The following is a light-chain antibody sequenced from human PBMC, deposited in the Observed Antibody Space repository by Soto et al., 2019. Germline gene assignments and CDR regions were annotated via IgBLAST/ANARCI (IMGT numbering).Light chain of an antibody. CDR3: QQSGSSPLT. V-gene: IGKV3-20*01. J-gene: IGKJ4*01. CDR2: GAS. CDR1: QSVTNY. Sequence: EIFLTQSPDTLSLSPGERATLSCRASQSVTNYIAWYQQRPGQAPRLLIYGASSRATGIPDRFSGSGSGTDFTLTISRLEPEDFAVYFCQQSGSSPLTFGGGTKVDIK.